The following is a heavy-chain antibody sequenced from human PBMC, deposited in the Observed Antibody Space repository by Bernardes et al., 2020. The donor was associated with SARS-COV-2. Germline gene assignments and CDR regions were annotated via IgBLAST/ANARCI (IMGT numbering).Heavy chain of an antibody. CDR2: INHSGST. CDR1: GGSFSGYY. V-gene: IGHV4-34*01. CDR3: ARGPRRIAAAGTGWFDP. J-gene: IGHJ5*02. Sequence: SETLSLTCAVYGGSFSGYYWSWIRQPPGKGLEWIGEINHSGSTNYNPSLKSRVTISVDTSKNQFSLKLSSVTAADTAVYYCARGPRRIAAAGTGWFDPWGQGTLVTVSS. D-gene: IGHD6-13*01.